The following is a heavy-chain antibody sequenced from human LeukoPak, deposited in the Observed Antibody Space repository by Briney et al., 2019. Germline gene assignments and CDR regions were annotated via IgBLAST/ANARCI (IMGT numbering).Heavy chain of an antibody. CDR2: INPNSGGT. J-gene: IGHJ4*02. V-gene: IGHV1-2*02. CDR3: ARGVLEWLFYCDY. CDR1: EYTFTGYY. D-gene: IGHD3-3*01. Sequence: GASVKVSCKASEYTFTGYYMHWVRQAPGQGLEWMGWINPNSGGTNYAQKFQGRVTMTRDTSISTAYMELSRLRSDDTAVYYCARGVLEWLFYCDYWGQGTLVTVSS.